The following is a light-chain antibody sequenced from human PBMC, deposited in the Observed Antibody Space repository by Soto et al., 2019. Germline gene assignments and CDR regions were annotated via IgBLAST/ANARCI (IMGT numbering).Light chain of an antibody. CDR2: GAS. V-gene: IGKV3-20*01. Sequence: EVVLTQFPGTLSLSPGDRATLSCRASQSLSSDSLAWYQQKPGQAPRLLIYGASSRANGIPDRFSGSGSGTDFTLTISRLEPEDFAVYYCHQYGSSPLTFGGGAKVEIK. CDR1: QSLSSDS. CDR3: HQYGSSPLT. J-gene: IGKJ4*01.